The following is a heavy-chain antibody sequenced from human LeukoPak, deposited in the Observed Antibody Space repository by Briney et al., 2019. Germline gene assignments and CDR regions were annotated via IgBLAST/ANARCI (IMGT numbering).Heavy chain of an antibody. CDR3: TTVPVVTPGY. V-gene: IGHV3-15*01. CDR2: TKGKTDGGTT. CDR1: GFTFSNAW. Sequence: GGSLRLSCAASGFTFSNAWMSWVRQAPGKGLEWVGRTKGKTDGGTTDYAAPVKGRFTISRDDSKNTLYLQMNSLKTEDTAVYYCTTVPVVTPGYWGQGTLVTVSS. D-gene: IGHD4-23*01. J-gene: IGHJ4*02.